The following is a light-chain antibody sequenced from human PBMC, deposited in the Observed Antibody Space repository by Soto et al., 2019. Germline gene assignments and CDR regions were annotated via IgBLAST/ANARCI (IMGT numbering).Light chain of an antibody. V-gene: IGKV3-20*01. CDR3: QQYGGSPRT. CDR2: GAF. Sequence: EVVWTQTPGTLSLSPGERATFSCRSSQSVSSNYLAWYQQKPGQAPRLLIYGAFKRATGIPDRFSGSGSGTDFTLTISRMEPEDFAVYCCQQYGGSPRTFGQGTKVDNK. CDR1: QSVSSNY. J-gene: IGKJ1*01.